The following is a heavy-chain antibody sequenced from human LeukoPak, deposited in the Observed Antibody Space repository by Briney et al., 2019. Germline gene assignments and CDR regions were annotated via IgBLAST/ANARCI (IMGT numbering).Heavy chain of an antibody. D-gene: IGHD2-2*01. J-gene: IGHJ5*02. CDR2: INAGNGNT. CDR1: GYTFTIYA. Sequence: EASVKVSCKASGYTFTIYAMHWVRHAPGQRLERMGWINAGNGNTKYSQKFRGRVTITRDTSASTAYMELSSLRSEDTAVYYCARRRSTSTNWFGPWGGGTLVAGSS. CDR3: ARRRSTSTNWFGP. V-gene: IGHV1-3*01.